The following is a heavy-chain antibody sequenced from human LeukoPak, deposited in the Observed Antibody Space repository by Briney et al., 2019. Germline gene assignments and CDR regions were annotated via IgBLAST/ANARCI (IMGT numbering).Heavy chain of an antibody. Sequence: QPGGSLRLSCAASGFTFSNYWMTWVRQAPGKGLEWVANIKRDGREKHYVDSVKGRFAISRDNARNSLFLQMNSLRAEDTAVYYCVRDVSDENDSASWMHLDSWGQGTLVSVSS. V-gene: IGHV3-7*01. J-gene: IGHJ4*02. CDR3: VRDVSDENDSASWMHLDS. CDR2: IKRDGREK. D-gene: IGHD5-12*01. CDR1: GFTFSNYW.